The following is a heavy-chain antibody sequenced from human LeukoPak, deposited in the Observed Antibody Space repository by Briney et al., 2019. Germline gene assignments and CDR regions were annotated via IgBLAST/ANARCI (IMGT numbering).Heavy chain of an antibody. CDR3: AHRNTDMVRVDY. J-gene: IGHJ4*02. Sequence: GGSLRLSCAASGLTFRNVSMSWVRQAPGKGLEWVGRIKSKADGETTHYAAPVKGRFIISRDDSKNTLYLQMNSLKIEDTAVYFCAHRNTDMVRVDYWGQGTLVTVSS. CDR2: IKSKADGETT. CDR1: GLTFRNVS. V-gene: IGHV3-15*01. D-gene: IGHD5-18*01.